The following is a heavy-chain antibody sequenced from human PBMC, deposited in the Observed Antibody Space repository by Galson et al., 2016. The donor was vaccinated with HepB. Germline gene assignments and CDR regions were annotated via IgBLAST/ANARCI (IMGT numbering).Heavy chain of an antibody. J-gene: IGHJ6*02. CDR1: GFSLSTSGMR. D-gene: IGHD6-13*01. V-gene: IGHV2-70*01. CDR2: IDGGGDK. CDR3: ARIRYTNTWYSYYYGMDV. Sequence: PALVKPTQTLTLTCTFSGFSLSTSGMRVIWIRQPPGKALEWLSLIDGGGDKYYSISLQTRLTISKDTSKNQVVLTMTNMDPVDTGTYYCARIRYTNTWYSYYYGMDVWGQGTAVTVSS.